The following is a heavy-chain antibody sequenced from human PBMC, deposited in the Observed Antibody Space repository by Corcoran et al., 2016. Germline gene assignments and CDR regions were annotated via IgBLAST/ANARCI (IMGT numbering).Heavy chain of an antibody. V-gene: IGHV1-46*01. D-gene: IGHD3-22*01. J-gene: IGHJ6*02. CDR3: ARDPQYDSSGYYTYYYYGMDV. CDR2: INPSGGST. Sequence: QVQLVQSGAEVKKPGASVKVSCKASGYTFTSYYMHWVRQAPGQGLEWMGIINPSGGSTSYAQKFQGRVTMTRDTSTSTVYMELSSLRSEDTAVYYCARDPQYDSSGYYTYYYYGMDVWGQGTTVTVSS. CDR1: GYTFTSYY.